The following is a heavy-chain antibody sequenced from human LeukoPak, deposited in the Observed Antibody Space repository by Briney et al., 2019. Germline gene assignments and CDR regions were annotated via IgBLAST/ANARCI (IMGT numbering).Heavy chain of an antibody. J-gene: IGHJ5*02. CDR1: GYTFTSYD. Sequence: GASVKVSCKASGYTFTSYDINWVRQATGQGLEWMGWMNPNSGNTGYAQKFQGRVTITRNTSISTAYMELSSLRSEDTAVYYCARGRGYCSSTSCYSNWFDPWGQGTLVTVSS. D-gene: IGHD2-2*02. CDR2: MNPNSGNT. V-gene: IGHV1-8*03. CDR3: ARGRGYCSSTSCYSNWFDP.